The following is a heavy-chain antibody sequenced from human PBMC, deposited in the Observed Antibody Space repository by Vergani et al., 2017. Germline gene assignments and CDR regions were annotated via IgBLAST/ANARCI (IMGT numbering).Heavy chain of an antibody. CDR3: ASGLGVGWQQLVPWFDR. Sequence: QLQLQESGPGLVKPSETLSLTCPVSGGSISSSSYYWGWIRQPPGKGLEWIGSIYYSGSTYYNPSLKSRVTISVDTSKNQFSLKLSSVTAAATAVYFFASGLGVGWQQLVPWFDRGGKGTLVTVAS. V-gene: IGHV4-39*01. CDR2: IYYSGST. CDR1: GGSISSSSYY. D-gene: IGHD6-13*01. J-gene: IGHJ5*02.